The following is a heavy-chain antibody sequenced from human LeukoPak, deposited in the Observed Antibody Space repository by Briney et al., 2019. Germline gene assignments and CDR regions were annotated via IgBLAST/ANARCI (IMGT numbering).Heavy chain of an antibody. CDR2: INQDVSQI. Sequence: PGGSLRLSCAASGFTFRSYWMSWVRQAPGKGLERVATINQDVSQIKYVDSVKGRFTISRDNAQNSLYLQMNSLRDEDTAVYYCAKLGYNSWDFDYWGQGTVVTVSS. D-gene: IGHD6-13*01. V-gene: IGHV3-7*01. J-gene: IGHJ4*02. CDR1: GFTFRSYW. CDR3: AKLGYNSWDFDY.